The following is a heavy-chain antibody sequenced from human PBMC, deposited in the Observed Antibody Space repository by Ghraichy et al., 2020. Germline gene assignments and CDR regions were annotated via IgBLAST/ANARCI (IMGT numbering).Heavy chain of an antibody. V-gene: IGHV3-33*01. CDR1: GFTFSSYG. CDR2: IWYDGSNK. D-gene: IGHD3-16*01. J-gene: IGHJ4*02. CDR3: ARDWAWNDYVWGNADPGLDY. Sequence: GGSLRLSCAASGFTFSSYGMHWVRQAPGKGLEWVAVIWYDGSNKYYADSVKGRFTISRDNSKNTLYLQMNSLRAEDTAVYYCARDWAWNDYVWGNADPGLDYWGQGTLVTVSS.